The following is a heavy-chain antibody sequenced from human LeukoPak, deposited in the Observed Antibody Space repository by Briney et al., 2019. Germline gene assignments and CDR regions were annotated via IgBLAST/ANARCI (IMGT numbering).Heavy chain of an antibody. CDR3: ARGSDFWSGYYTPYCFDY. Sequence: ASVKVPCKASGYTFTSYGISWVRQAPGQGLEWMGWISAYNGNTNYAQKLQGRVTMTTDTSTSTAYMELRSLRSDDTAVYYCARGSDFWSGYYTPYCFDYWGQGTLVTVSS. D-gene: IGHD3-3*01. CDR2: ISAYNGNT. V-gene: IGHV1-18*01. J-gene: IGHJ4*02. CDR1: GYTFTSYG.